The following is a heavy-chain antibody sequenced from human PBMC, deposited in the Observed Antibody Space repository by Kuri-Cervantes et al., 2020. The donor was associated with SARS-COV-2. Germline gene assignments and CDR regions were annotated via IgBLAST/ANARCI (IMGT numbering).Heavy chain of an antibody. D-gene: IGHD6-19*01. Sequence: QTPSLTCAIYCVSFSGYYWSLIRPPPGEGLEWIGEINHSGSTNYNPSLKRRVTISVDTYKNQFSLKLSSVTAAAAAVYYCARGRIGYSSGWSYWYFDLWGRGTLVTVSS. CDR3: ARGRIGYSSGWSYWYFDL. V-gene: IGHV4-34*01. CDR2: INHSGST. CDR1: CVSFSGYY. J-gene: IGHJ2*01.